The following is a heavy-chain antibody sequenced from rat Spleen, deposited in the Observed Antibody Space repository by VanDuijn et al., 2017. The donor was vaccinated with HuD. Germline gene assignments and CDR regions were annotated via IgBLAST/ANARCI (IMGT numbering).Heavy chain of an antibody. CDR1: GFTFSNYY. D-gene: IGHD1-2*01. J-gene: IGHJ2*01. V-gene: IGHV5-25*01. CDR2: ISNGGGNT. CDR3: ARPDYSRFDY. Sequence: EVQLAESGGGLVQPGRSMKLSCTALGFTFSNYYMAWVRQALTKGLEWVASISNGGGNTYYRDSVKGRFTISRDNAKSTLYLQMDSLRSEDTATYYCARPDYSRFDYWGQGVMVTVSS.